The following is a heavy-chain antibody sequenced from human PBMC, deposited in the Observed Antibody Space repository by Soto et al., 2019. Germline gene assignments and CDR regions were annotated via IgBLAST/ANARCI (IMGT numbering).Heavy chain of an antibody. J-gene: IGHJ3*02. CDR2: ISGSGGST. CDR3: AKVLLPSTRLLWFGELLSAFDI. Sequence: GGSLRLSCAASGFTFSSYAMSWVRQAPGKGLEWVSAISGSGGSTYYADSVKGRFTISRDNSKNTLYLQMNSLRAEDTAVYYCAKVLLPSTRLLWFGELLSAFDIWGQGTMVTVSS. CDR1: GFTFSSYA. D-gene: IGHD3-10*01. V-gene: IGHV3-23*01.